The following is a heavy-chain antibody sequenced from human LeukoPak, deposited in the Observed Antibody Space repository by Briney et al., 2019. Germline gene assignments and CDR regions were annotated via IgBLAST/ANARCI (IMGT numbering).Heavy chain of an antibody. V-gene: IGHV1-58*02. D-gene: IGHD2-21*02. CDR1: GFTFTISA. Sequence: SVTVSFTASGFTFTISAMQWVRQARGQRLEWIGWIVVGSGNTKYAQKFQERVTITRDMSTSTAYMELSSLRSEDTAVYYCAANIVVVTATNDAFDIWGQGTMVTVSS. J-gene: IGHJ3*02. CDR2: IVVGSGNT. CDR3: AANIVVVTATNDAFDI.